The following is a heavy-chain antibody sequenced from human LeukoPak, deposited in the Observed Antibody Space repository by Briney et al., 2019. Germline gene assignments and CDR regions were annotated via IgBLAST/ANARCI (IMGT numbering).Heavy chain of an antibody. Sequence: SETLSLTCAVSGGSISSGGYSWSWIRQPPGKGLEWIGYIYHSGSTYYNPSLKSRVTISVDTSKNQFSLKLSSVTAADTAVYYCARDYYYGSGRHAFDIWGQGTMVTVS. J-gene: IGHJ3*02. D-gene: IGHD3-10*01. V-gene: IGHV4-30-2*05. CDR3: ARDYYYGSGRHAFDI. CDR1: GGSISSGGYS. CDR2: IYHSGST.